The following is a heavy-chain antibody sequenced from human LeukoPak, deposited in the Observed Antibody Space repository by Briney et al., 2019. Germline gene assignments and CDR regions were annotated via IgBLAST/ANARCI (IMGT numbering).Heavy chain of an antibody. J-gene: IGHJ4*02. CDR2: INPNSGGT. CDR3: AREGYYDSGSYYIV. CDR1: GYTFTGYY. V-gene: IGHV1-2*02. D-gene: IGHD3-10*01. Sequence: ASVKVSCKASGYTFTGYYIHWVRQAPGQGLDWMGWINPNSGGTKYAQKFQGRVTMTRDTSITTAYMELSRLRSDDTALYYCAREGYYDSGSYYIVWGQGTLVTVSS.